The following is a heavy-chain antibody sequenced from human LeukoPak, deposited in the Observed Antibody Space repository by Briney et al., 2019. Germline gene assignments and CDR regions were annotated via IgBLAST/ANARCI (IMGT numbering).Heavy chain of an antibody. CDR2: ISGSGGST. J-gene: IGHJ4*02. CDR3: AKSRGYSYGYFDY. V-gene: IGHV3-23*01. D-gene: IGHD5-18*01. CDR1: GFTFSSYA. Sequence: PGGSLRLSCAASGFTFSSYAMSWVRQAPGKGLEWVSAISGSGGSTYYADSVKGRFTISRDNSKNTRYLQMNSLRAEDTAVYYCAKSRGYSYGYFDYWGQGTLVTVSS.